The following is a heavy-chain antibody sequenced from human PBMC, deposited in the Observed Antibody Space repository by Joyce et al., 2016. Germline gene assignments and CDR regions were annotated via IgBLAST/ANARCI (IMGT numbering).Heavy chain of an antibody. CDR2: VNHSGRT. CDR3: ARGRGYTGSYWVY. V-gene: IGHV4-34*02. Sequence: VQLEQWGAGLLKPSETLSLTCAVYGGSFNVNYWSWIRQSPGKGLGWIGEVNHSGRTNYSPSLESRVTISVDTAKKQFYLNLTSVTAADTAVYYCARGRGYTGSYWVYWGQGTLVTVSS. CDR1: GGSFNVNY. J-gene: IGHJ4*02. D-gene: IGHD1-26*01.